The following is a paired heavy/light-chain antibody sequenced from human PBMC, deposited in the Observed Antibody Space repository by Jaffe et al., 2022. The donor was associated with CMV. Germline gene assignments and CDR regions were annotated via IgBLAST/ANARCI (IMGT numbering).Light chain of an antibody. CDR3: QQYGSSPLFT. CDR2: GAS. V-gene: IGKV3-20*01. J-gene: IGKJ3*01. CDR1: QSVSSNY. Sequence: EIVLTQSPGTLSLSPGERATLSCRASQSVSSNYLAWYQQKPGQAPRLLIYGASSRATGIPDRFSGSGSETDFTLTISRLEPEDFAVYYCQQYGSSPLFTFGPGTKVDIK.
Heavy chain of an antibody. Sequence: QVQLQESGPGLVKPSETLSLTCTVSGGSINHYYWSWIRQPPGKGLEWIGYISYSGSTNYNPSLQSRVTISVDTSKNQFSLKLNSVTAADTAVYYCARTTLRSLEWLPTWFDPWGQGTLVTVSS. CDR2: ISYSGST. V-gene: IGHV4-59*01. CDR3: ARTTLRSLEWLPTWFDP. D-gene: IGHD3-3*01. J-gene: IGHJ5*02. CDR1: GGSINHYY.